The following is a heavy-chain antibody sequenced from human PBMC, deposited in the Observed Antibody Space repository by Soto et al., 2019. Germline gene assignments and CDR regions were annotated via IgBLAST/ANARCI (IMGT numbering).Heavy chain of an antibody. CDR1: GFTFSSYW. D-gene: IGHD3-22*01. J-gene: IGHJ4*02. V-gene: IGHV3-74*01. CDR2: INSDGSRT. CDR3: ARALYYYDNSGLAY. Sequence: GGSLRLSCAASGFTFSSYWMHWVRQAPGKGLVWVSRINSDGSRTTYADSVKGRFTISRDNAKNMLHLQMNSLRAEDTAVYYCARALYYYDNSGLAYWGQGTLVTVSS.